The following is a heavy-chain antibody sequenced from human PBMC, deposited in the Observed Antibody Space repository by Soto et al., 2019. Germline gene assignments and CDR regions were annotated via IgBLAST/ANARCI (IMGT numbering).Heavy chain of an antibody. CDR2: INHSGST. D-gene: IGHD3-3*01. CDR3: AGVRYDFWSGYYREYYFDH. V-gene: IGHV4-34*01. CDR1: GRSFAVYY. Sequence: SGPLSLTCAFYGRSFAVYYSSWIRQPPGKGRDWIREINHSGSTNYNPSLKSLVTISVDTSKNQFSLKLSSVTAADTAVYHCAGVRYDFWSGYYREYYFDHWGQGTLVTVFS. J-gene: IGHJ4*02.